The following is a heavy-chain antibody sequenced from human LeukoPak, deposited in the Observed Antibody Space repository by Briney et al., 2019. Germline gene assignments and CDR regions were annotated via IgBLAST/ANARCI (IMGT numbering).Heavy chain of an antibody. CDR3: ARLLSVSSNGYYFDY. CDR2: IYNSGST. D-gene: IGHD2-2*03. J-gene: IGHJ4*02. Sequence: KPSETLSLTCTVSGGSISNYYWSWIRQPPGKGLEWIGYIYNSGSTNYNPSLKSRVTISEDTSKNQFSQKLTSVTAADTAVYYCARLLSVSSNGYYFDYWGQGTQVTVSS. V-gene: IGHV4-59*01. CDR1: GGSISNYY.